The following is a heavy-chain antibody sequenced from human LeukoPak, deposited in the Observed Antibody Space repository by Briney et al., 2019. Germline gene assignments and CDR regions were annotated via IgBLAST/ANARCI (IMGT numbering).Heavy chain of an antibody. Sequence: KTSQTLSLTCTVSGGSISSGGYYWSWIRQHPGKGLEWIGYIYYSGSTYYNPSLKSRVTISVDTSKNQFSLKLSSVTAADTAVYYCARGNPEPRSKNSGSYWGGVDYWGQGTLVTVSS. J-gene: IGHJ4*02. CDR2: IYYSGST. CDR1: GGSISSGGYY. D-gene: IGHD1-26*01. CDR3: ARGNPEPRSKNSGSYWGGVDY. V-gene: IGHV4-31*03.